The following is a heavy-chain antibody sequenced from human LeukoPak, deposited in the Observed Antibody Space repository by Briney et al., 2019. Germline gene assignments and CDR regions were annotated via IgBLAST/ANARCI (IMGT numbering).Heavy chain of an antibody. Sequence: GGSLRLSCAASGFTFGSYGMHWVRQAPGKGLEWVAVISYDGSNKYYADSVKGRFTISRDNSKNTLYLQMSSLRSEDTAVYYCARDRGYCSSTSCYSYYYYGMDVWGKGTTVTVSS. D-gene: IGHD2-2*01. CDR3: ARDRGYCSSTSCYSYYYYGMDV. CDR1: GFTFGSYG. J-gene: IGHJ6*04. CDR2: ISYDGSNK. V-gene: IGHV3-30*03.